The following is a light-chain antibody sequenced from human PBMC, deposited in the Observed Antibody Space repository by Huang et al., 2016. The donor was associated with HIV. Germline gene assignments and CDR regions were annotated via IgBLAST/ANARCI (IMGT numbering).Light chain of an antibody. J-gene: IGKJ3*01. V-gene: IGKV1-8*01. CDR2: AAS. Sequence: IRMTQSPSSLSASTGDRVTITCRANQDINNFLAWYQQRPGSVPKLLIYAASTLQSGVPSRFSGNGSGTDFTLTIGCLNSEDVATYYCQQYDIHPLTFGPGTRVDIK. CDR1: QDINNF. CDR3: QQYDIHPLT.